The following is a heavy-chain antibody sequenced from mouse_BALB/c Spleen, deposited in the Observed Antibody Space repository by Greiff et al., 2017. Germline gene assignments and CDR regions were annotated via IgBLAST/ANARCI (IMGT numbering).Heavy chain of an antibody. D-gene: IGHD1-1*01. CDR1: GYTFTSYV. CDR3: ARNYGSSLYAMDY. V-gene: IGHV1-14*01. CDR2: INPYNDGT. Sequence: VQLQQSGPELVKPGASVKMSCKASGYTFTSYVMHWVKQKPGQGLEWIGYINPYNDGTKYNEKFKGTATLTSDKSSSTAYMELSSLTAEDSAVYYCARNYGSSLYAMDYWGQGTSVTVSS. J-gene: IGHJ4*01.